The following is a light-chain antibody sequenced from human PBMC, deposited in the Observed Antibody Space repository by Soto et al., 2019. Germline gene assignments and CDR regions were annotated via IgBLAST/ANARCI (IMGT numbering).Light chain of an antibody. CDR3: SSYTSSATWV. CDR2: EVS. V-gene: IGLV2-14*01. Sequence: QSALTQPASVSGSRGQSITISCTGTSSDVGGYNYVSWYQQHPDKAPKLMVYEVSNRPSGVSNRFSGFKSGNTASLTISGLQTEDDADYYCSSYTSSATWVFGGGTKLTVL. J-gene: IGLJ3*02. CDR1: SSDVGGYNY.